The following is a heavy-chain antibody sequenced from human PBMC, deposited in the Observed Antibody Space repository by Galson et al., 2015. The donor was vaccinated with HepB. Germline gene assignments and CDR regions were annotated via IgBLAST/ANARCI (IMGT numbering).Heavy chain of an antibody. Sequence: SLRLSCAASGFTFSSYAMSWVRQAPGKGLEWVSAISGSGGSTYYADSVKGRFTISRDNSKNTLYLQMNSLRAEDTAVYYCAKDQCGYSSGCPPGGFDYWGQGTLVTVSS. CDR3: AKDQCGYSSGCPPGGFDY. D-gene: IGHD6-19*01. J-gene: IGHJ4*02. V-gene: IGHV3-23*01. CDR1: GFTFSSYA. CDR2: ISGSGGST.